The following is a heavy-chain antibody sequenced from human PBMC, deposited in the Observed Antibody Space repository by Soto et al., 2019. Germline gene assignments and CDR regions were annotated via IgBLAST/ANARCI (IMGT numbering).Heavy chain of an antibody. CDR3: ARLFTYYYGMDV. V-gene: IGHV3-21*01. J-gene: IGHJ6*02. CDR2: ITSRGDY. D-gene: IGHD3-10*01. CDR1: GFTFSSFS. Sequence: GGSLSLSCAASGFTFSSFSMSWVRQAPGKGLEWVSSITSRGDYYADSVKGRFTISRDNAKNSLYLQMNGLRAEDTAVYYCARLFTYYYGMDVWGQGTTVTVSS.